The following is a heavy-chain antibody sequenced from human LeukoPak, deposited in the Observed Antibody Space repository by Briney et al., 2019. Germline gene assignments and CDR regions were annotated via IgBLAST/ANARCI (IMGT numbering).Heavy chain of an antibody. D-gene: IGHD1-26*01. CDR1: GYTFTSYY. J-gene: IGHJ5*02. V-gene: IGHV1-46*01. CDR3: AAVGATEGWFDP. Sequence: GASVKVSCKASGYTFTSYYMHWVRQAPGQGLEWMGIINPSGGSTSYAQKFQGRVTMTRDMSTSTAYMELSRLRSDDTAVYYCAAVGATEGWFDPWGQGTLVTVSS. CDR2: INPSGGST.